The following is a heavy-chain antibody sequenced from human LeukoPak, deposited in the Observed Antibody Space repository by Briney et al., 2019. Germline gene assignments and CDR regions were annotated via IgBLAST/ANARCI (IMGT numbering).Heavy chain of an antibody. D-gene: IGHD6-13*01. Sequence: ASVKVSCKASGYTFTSYAMHWVRQAPGQRLEWMGWINAGNGNTKYSQKFQGRVTITRDTSASTAYMELSSLRSEDTAVYYCARDEGSSWYGCLDYWGQGTLDTVSS. J-gene: IGHJ4*02. CDR1: GYTFTSYA. CDR3: ARDEGSSWYGCLDY. V-gene: IGHV1-3*01. CDR2: INAGNGNT.